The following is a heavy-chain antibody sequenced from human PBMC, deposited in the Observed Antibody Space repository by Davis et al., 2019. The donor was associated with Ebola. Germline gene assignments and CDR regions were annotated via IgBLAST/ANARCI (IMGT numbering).Heavy chain of an antibody. CDR2: ISAYKGHT. J-gene: IGHJ4*02. CDR3: ARGRNGGWDFDY. CDR1: GYTFTSYG. V-gene: IGHV1-18*01. D-gene: IGHD6-19*01. Sequence: ASVTVSCMASGYTFTSYGLSWVRPAPRQGLEWMGWISAYKGHTNYAQKCQGRLTLTTDTSTSTVYMELRSLTSDDTAEYYCARGRNGGWDFDYWGQGTRVTVSS.